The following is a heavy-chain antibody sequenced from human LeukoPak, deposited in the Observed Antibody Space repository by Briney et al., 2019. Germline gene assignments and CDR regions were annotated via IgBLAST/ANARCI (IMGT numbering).Heavy chain of an antibody. CDR2: FDPEDGET. V-gene: IGHV1-24*01. Sequence: ASVKVSCKVSGYTLTELSMHWVRQAPGKGLEWMGGFDPEDGETIYAQEFQGRVTMTEDTSTDTAYMELSSLRSEDTVVYYCATDNIRGYSSVTFDYWGQGTLVTVSS. D-gene: IGHD6-25*01. CDR3: ATDNIRGYSSVTFDY. J-gene: IGHJ4*02. CDR1: GYTLTELS.